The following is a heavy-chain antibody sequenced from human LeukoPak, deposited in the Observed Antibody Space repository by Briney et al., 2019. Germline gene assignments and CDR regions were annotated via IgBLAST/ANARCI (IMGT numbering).Heavy chain of an antibody. D-gene: IGHD4-11*01. V-gene: IGHV3-48*03. Sequence: PGGSLSLSCTASGFTFSSYEMNWVRQAPGKRLQWVSYISSSGTTQYYADSVKGRFTISRDSAKNSLYLQMNSLRAEDTAVYYCARRNYISRGGDYSNPFKVRELRYYYYGLDVWGQGTTVTVSS. CDR3: ARRNYISRGGDYSNPFKVRELRYYYYGLDV. CDR2: ISSSGTTQ. CDR1: GFTFSSYE. J-gene: IGHJ6*02.